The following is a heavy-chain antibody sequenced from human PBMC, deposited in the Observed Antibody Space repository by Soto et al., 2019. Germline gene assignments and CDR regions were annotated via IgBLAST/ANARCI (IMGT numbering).Heavy chain of an antibody. V-gene: IGHV4-30-4*01. D-gene: IGHD3-3*01. CDR1: GGSISSSSYY. Sequence: PSETLSLTCTVSGGSISSSSYYWSWIRQPPGKGLEWIGYISYSGSTYYNPSLKSRVTISVDTSKNQFSLKLSSVTAADTAVYYCARGPRITIFGVVTPYGMDVWGQGATVTVSS. J-gene: IGHJ6*02. CDR2: ISYSGST. CDR3: ARGPRITIFGVVTPYGMDV.